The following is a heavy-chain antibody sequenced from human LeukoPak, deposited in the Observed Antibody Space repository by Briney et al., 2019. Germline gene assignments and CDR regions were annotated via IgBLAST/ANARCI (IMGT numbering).Heavy chain of an antibody. D-gene: IGHD1-26*01. J-gene: IGHJ4*02. V-gene: IGHV4-34*01. CDR2: INHSGST. CDR3: ASGGATPFDY. Sequence: SETLSLTCAVYGGSFSGYYWSWIRQPPGKWLEWIGEINHSGSTNYNPSLKSRVTISVDTSKNQFSLKLSSVTAADTAVYYCASGGATPFDYWGQGTLVTVSS. CDR1: GGSFSGYY.